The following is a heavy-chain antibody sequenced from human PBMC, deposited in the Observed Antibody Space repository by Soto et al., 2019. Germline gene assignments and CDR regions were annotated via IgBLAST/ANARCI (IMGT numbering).Heavy chain of an antibody. Sequence: QVQLVESGGGVVQPGRSLRLSCVASESMFGSYGMYWVRQAPGKGLEWVAVIWYDGSIKHYADSVKGRFTISRDNSKNTLQLQMNSLRAEDTAVYYGARVSSDYYGMDVWGQGTAVIVSS. CDR3: ARVSSDYYGMDV. V-gene: IGHV3-33*01. J-gene: IGHJ6*02. D-gene: IGHD3-22*01. CDR2: IWYDGSIK. CDR1: ESMFGSYG.